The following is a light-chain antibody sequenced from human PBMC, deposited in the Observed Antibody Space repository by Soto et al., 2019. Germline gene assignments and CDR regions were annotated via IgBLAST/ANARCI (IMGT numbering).Light chain of an antibody. J-gene: IGKJ3*01. CDR1: QSVGRS. Sequence: VMTQSPATLSVSPGEGATLSCWASQSVGRSLAWYQQKPGQAPRLLMFDSSTRATGIPAKFSGSGSGTEFTLSNSSLHSEGFAIYYCQPYDDWPLTFGPGTKLDI. CDR2: DSS. CDR3: QPYDDWPLT. V-gene: IGKV3-15*01.